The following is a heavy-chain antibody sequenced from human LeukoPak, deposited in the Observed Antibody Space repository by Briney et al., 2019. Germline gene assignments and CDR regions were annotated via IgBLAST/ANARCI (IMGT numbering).Heavy chain of an antibody. V-gene: IGHV4-39*07. CDR2: IYYSGST. Sequence: PSETLSLTCTVAGRSISRSSYDSGWIREPRWKGLEWIGSIYYSGSTDYNPSLNTRLPISVHTSKNQFSLKLSSVTAADTDVYYCARDSSKSQSAKEYPWGQGTLVTVSS. CDR1: GRSISRSSYD. CDR3: ARDSSKSQSAKEYP. D-gene: IGHD4-11*01. J-gene: IGHJ5*02.